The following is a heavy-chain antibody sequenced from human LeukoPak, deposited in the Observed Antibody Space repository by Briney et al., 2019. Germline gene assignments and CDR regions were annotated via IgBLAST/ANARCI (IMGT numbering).Heavy chain of an antibody. CDR3: AREGDFWSGYRPRPHYYYYYYMDV. V-gene: IGHV4-38-2*02. CDR1: GYSISSGYY. Sequence: KPSETLSLTCTVSGYSISSGYYWGWIRQPPGKGLEWIGSIYHSGSTYYNPSLKSRVTISVDTSKNQFSLKLSSVTAPDTAVYYCAREGDFWSGYRPRPHYYYYYYMDVWGKGTTVTVSS. D-gene: IGHD3-3*01. J-gene: IGHJ6*03. CDR2: IYHSGST.